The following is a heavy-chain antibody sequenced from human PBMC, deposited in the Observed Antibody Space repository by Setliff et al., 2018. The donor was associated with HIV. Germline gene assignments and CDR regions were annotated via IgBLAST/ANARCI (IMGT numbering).Heavy chain of an antibody. CDR1: GFTFSRYA. CDR2: IRYDGTNE. V-gene: IGHV3-30*02. D-gene: IGHD6-13*01. CDR3: AKNLYTSRWSPLDY. J-gene: IGHJ4*02. Sequence: GGSLRLSCRASGFTFSRYAMHWVRQAPGKGLQWVAFIRYDGTNEDYADSVKGRFSISRDNSKYTLSLQMNRLKPEDSGVYYCAKNLYTSRWSPLDYWGQGTLVTVSS.